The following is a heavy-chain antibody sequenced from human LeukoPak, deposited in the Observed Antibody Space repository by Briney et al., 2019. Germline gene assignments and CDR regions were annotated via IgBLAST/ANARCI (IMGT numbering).Heavy chain of an antibody. D-gene: IGHD3-22*01. CDR3: ARDNYYDRWGAFDI. Sequence: PSETLSLTCTVSGGSISSYYWSWIRQPPGKGLEWIGYIYYSGSTNYNPSLKSRVTISVDTSKNQFSLKLSSVTAADTAVYYRARDNYYDRWGAFDIWGQGTMVTVSS. V-gene: IGHV4-59*01. CDR1: GGSISSYY. J-gene: IGHJ3*02. CDR2: IYYSGST.